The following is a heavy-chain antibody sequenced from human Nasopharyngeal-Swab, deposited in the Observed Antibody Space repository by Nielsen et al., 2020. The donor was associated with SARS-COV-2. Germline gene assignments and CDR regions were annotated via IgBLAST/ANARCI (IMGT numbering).Heavy chain of an antibody. D-gene: IGHD5-12*01. CDR2: INPNSGGT. CDR3: ARDQCSGYGSSCYYYGMDV. Sequence: VRQMPGKGLEWMGWINPNSGGTNYAQKFQGRVTMTRDTSISTAYMELSRLRSDDTAVYYCARDQCSGYGSSCYYYGMDVWGQGTTVTVSS. J-gene: IGHJ6*02. V-gene: IGHV1-2*02.